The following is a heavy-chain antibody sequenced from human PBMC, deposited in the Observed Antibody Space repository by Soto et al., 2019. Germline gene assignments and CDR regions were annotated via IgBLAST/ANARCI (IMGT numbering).Heavy chain of an antibody. Sequence: GGSLRLSCAASGFTFSGSAMHWVRQASGKGLEWVGRIRSKANSYATAYAASVKGRFTISRDDSKNTAYLQMNSLKTEDTAVYYCTRHPRPDYGDSYAFDIWGQGTMVTVSS. CDR2: IRSKANSYAT. D-gene: IGHD4-17*01. CDR3: TRHPRPDYGDSYAFDI. CDR1: GFTFSGSA. J-gene: IGHJ3*02. V-gene: IGHV3-73*01.